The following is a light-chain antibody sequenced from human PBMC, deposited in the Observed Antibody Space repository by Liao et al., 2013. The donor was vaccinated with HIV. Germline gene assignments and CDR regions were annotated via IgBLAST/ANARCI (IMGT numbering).Light chain of an antibody. CDR3: QVWDSSSDHPYV. J-gene: IGLJ1*01. CDR1: KLGDQY. V-gene: IGLV3-1*01. Sequence: SFELTQPPSVSVSPGQTASITCSGDKLGDQYASWYQQKPGQSPVVVIYQDTKRPSGIPERFSGSNSGNTATLTISGTQAMDEADYYCQVWDSSSDHPYVFGTGTKVTVL. CDR2: QDT.